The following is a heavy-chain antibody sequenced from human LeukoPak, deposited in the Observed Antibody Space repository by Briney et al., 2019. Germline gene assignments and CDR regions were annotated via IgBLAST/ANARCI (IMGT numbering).Heavy chain of an antibody. Sequence: SETPSLTCAVDGGSFSGYYWTWIRQPPGKGLEWIGEINHSGSTNYNPSLKSRVTISIDTSKNQFSLKLSSVTAADTAMYYCARGPPLNPGAYGSSGYYYFDYWGQGILVTVSS. CDR2: INHSGST. CDR3: ARGPPLNPGAYGSSGYYYFDY. CDR1: GGSFSGYY. J-gene: IGHJ4*02. D-gene: IGHD3-22*01. V-gene: IGHV4-34*01.